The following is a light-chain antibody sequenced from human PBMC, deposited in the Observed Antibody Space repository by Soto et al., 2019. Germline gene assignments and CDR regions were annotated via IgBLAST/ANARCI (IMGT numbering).Light chain of an antibody. CDR1: QSVSGN. Sequence: EIVMTQSPGTLSVSPGERATLSCRASQSVSGNLAWYQQKPGQAPSLLIYGPSTRATGIPARFSGSGSGTEFTLTISSLQSEDFAVYYCQQYNNWPRTFGQGTKVEVK. V-gene: IGKV3-15*01. CDR2: GPS. CDR3: QQYNNWPRT. J-gene: IGKJ1*01.